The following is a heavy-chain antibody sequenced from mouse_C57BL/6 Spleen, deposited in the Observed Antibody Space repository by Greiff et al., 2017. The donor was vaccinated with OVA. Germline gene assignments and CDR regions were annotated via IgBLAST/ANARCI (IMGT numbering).Heavy chain of an antibody. J-gene: IGHJ2*01. V-gene: IGHV14-1*01. Sequence: VQLQQSGAEFVRPGASVKLSCTASGFNIKDYYMHWVKQRPEQGLEWIGRIDTEDGDTEYAPKFQGKVTMTADNTSNTAYLQIRILTSEDTAVYYGTTGAPKESYFDYWGQGTTLTVSS. CDR2: IDTEDGDT. CDR1: GFNIKDYY. CDR3: TTGAPKESYFDY.